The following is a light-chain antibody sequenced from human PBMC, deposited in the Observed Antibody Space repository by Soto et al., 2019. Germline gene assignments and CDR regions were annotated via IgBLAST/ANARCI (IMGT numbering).Light chain of an antibody. CDR2: AAS. Sequence: EIVLTQSPGTLSLSPGERATLSCRASHSVSSSYLAWYQQKPGQAPRLLIYAASNRATGIPDRFSGSGSGTDFTLTISRLEPEDFAVYYCHQYGSSPPWTFAQGTKVEIK. V-gene: IGKV3-20*01. CDR1: HSVSSSY. CDR3: HQYGSSPPWT. J-gene: IGKJ1*01.